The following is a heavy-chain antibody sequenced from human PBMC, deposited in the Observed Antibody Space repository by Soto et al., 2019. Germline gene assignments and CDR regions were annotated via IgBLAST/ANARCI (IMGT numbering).Heavy chain of an antibody. V-gene: IGHV3-15*01. CDR1: GFTFSNAW. CDR3: TSVGDLLTGVDD. D-gene: IGHD7-27*01. Sequence: GGSLRLSCAASGFTFSNAWMSWVRQAPGKGLEWVGRIKSKTDGGTTDYAAPVKGRFTISRDDSKNTLYLQRNSLKTEDTSVYYCTSVGDLLTGVDDWGQGTLVTVSS. CDR2: IKSKTDGGTT. J-gene: IGHJ4*02.